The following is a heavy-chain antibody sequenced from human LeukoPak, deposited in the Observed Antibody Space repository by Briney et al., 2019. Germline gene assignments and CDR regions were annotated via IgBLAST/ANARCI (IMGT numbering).Heavy chain of an antibody. CDR3: TRVFVGDEYSSSGY. CDR1: GFTFSRYY. J-gene: IGHJ4*02. CDR2: INSDGSST. V-gene: IGHV3-74*01. Sequence: PGGSLRLSCAASGFTFSRYYMHWVRQAPGKGLVWVSCINSDGSSTTYADSVKGRFTISRDNAKNTLYLQMNSLKVEDTAVYYCTRVFVGDEYSSSGYWGQGTLVTVSS. D-gene: IGHD6-13*01.